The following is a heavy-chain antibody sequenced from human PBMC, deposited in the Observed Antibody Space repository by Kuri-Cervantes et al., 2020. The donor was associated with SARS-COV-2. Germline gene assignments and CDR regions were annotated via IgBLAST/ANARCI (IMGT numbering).Heavy chain of an antibody. CDR3: ARDRAGYYHMDV. J-gene: IGHJ6*03. V-gene: IGHV3-13*03. Sequence: GESLKISCAACGFTFSSYDMHWVRQATGKGLEWVSAIGTAGDTYYPGSVKGQFTISRKNAKNTLYLQMNSLRADDTAVYYCARDRAGYYHMDVWGKGTTVTVSS. CDR2: IGTAGDT. D-gene: IGHD3-22*01. CDR1: GFTFSSYD.